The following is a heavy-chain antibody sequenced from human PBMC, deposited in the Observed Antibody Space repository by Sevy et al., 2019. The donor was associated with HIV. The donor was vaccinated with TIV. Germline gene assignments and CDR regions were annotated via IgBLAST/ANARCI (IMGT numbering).Heavy chain of an antibody. V-gene: IGHV3-48*03. Sequence: GGSLRLSCAASGFSFRSYEMNWVRQAPGKGLEWVSYITNSGTSMYYSDSVRGRFTISRDNARNPLYLQMNSLRGEDTAVYYCARDLPPSATTVAHFDCWGQGTLVTVSS. CDR3: ARDLPPSATTVAHFDC. CDR2: ITNSGTSM. J-gene: IGHJ4*02. CDR1: GFSFRSYE. D-gene: IGHD4-17*01.